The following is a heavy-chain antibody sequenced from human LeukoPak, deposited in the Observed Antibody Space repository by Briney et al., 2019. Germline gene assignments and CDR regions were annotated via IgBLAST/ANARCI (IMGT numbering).Heavy chain of an antibody. CDR3: ARGTGHSSSWPGDDAFDI. J-gene: IGHJ3*02. D-gene: IGHD6-13*01. CDR1: GFTFSSYG. CDR2: IRYDGSNK. V-gene: IGHV3-30*02. Sequence: GGSLRLSCAASGFTFSSYGMHWVRQAPGKGLEWVAFIRYDGSNKYYADSVKGRFTISRDNSKNTLYLQMNSLRAEDTAVYYCARGTGHSSSWPGDDAFDIWGQGTMVTVSS.